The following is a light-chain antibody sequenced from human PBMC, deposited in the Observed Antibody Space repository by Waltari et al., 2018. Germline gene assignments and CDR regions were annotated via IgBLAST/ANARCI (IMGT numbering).Light chain of an antibody. CDR3: SSYTSSSTWV. CDR2: DVS. V-gene: IGLV2-14*01. Sequence: QSALTQPASVSGSPGQSITISCTGTSSDVGGYNYVSWYQQHPGKAPKLMIYDVSKRPSGVSIRFAGSKSGNPASLTFSGSQAEDEADYYCSSYTSSSTWVFGGGTKLTVL. J-gene: IGLJ3*02. CDR1: SSDVGGYNY.